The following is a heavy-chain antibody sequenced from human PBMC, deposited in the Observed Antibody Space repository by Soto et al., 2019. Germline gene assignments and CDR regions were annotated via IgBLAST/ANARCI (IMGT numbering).Heavy chain of an antibody. CDR1: GGSISSSAYY. V-gene: IGHV4-39*01. CDR2: IYYSGNT. D-gene: IGHD2-2*01. Sequence: PSETLSLTCTVSGGSISSSAYYWGWIRQPPGKGLEWIANIYYSGNTYYNPSLKTRVTIAIDTSKNQFSLNLTSVAAADTAIYYCAGAACTSARCYSHFDLWGQGTLVTVSS. CDR3: AGAACTSARCYSHFDL. J-gene: IGHJ4*02.